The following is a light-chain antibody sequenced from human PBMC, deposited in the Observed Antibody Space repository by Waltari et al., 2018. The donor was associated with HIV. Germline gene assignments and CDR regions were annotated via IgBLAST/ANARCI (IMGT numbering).Light chain of an antibody. CDR3: ASWEDSLHGPV. V-gene: IGLV1-44*01. J-gene: IGLJ2*01. Sequence: QSVLTQPPSASGTPGQRVTISCSGSSSNIGNNPVDWYQQLPGTAPKLLIYSNNQRPSGVPDRISGSKSGTSASLAIGGLQSDDEADYYCASWEDSLHGPVFGGGTKLTVL. CDR1: SSNIGNNP. CDR2: SNN.